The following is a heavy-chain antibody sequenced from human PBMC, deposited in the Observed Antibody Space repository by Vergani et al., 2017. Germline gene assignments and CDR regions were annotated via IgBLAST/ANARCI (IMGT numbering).Heavy chain of an antibody. CDR2: INHSGST. CDR1: GGSFSGYY. J-gene: IGHJ6*02. CDR3: ARELRGNRITIFGVVMRTYGMDV. V-gene: IGHV4-34*01. D-gene: IGHD3-3*01. Sequence: QVQLQQWGAGLLKPSETLSLTCAVYGGSFSGYYWSWIRQPPGKGLEWIGEINHSGSTNYNPSLKSRVTISVDTSKNQFSLKLSSVTAADTAVYYCARELRGNRITIFGVVMRTYGMDVWGQGTTVTVSS.